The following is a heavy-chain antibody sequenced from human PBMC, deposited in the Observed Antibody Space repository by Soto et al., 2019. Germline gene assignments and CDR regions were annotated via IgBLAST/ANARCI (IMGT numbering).Heavy chain of an antibody. CDR1: GFTFSSYT. CDR2: IKTTGETT. CDR3: AKTYGLGSYYKGGD. Sequence: GGSLRLSCVGSGFTFSSYTMTWVRQAPGKGLEWVSGIKTTGETTYYAHSVKGRFTISRDNSRNTLYLQMDSLRAADTAIYYCAKTYGLGSYYKGGDWSQGTVVTVSS. J-gene: IGHJ4*02. D-gene: IGHD3-10*01. V-gene: IGHV3-23*05.